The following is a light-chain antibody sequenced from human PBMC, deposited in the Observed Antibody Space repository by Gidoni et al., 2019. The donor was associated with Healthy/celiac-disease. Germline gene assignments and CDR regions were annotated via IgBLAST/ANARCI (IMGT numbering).Light chain of an antibody. J-gene: IGKJ2*01. CDR2: WAS. Sequence: DIVMTQSPDSLAVSLGERATINCKSSQSVVYSSNNKNYLAWYQQKPGQPPKLLIYWASTRESGVPDRFSGSGSGTDFTLTISSLQAEDVAVYYCQQYYSTLHTFGQGTKLEIK. V-gene: IGKV4-1*01. CDR1: QSVVYSSNNKNY. CDR3: QQYYSTLHT.